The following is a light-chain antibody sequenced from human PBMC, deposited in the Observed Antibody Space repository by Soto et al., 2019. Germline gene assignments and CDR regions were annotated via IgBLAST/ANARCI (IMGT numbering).Light chain of an antibody. J-gene: IGLJ3*02. CDR2: AVN. V-gene: IGLV2-8*01. Sequence: SDLNHAPSANGSPVDSGRITRNETSSDVGGYNYVSWYQQPPGKAPKVMIYAVNKRPSGVPDRFSGSKAGNTASLTISGLQAEDEADYYCKSYTGINNWVFGGGTKLTVL. CDR3: KSYTGINNWV. CDR1: SSDVGGYNY.